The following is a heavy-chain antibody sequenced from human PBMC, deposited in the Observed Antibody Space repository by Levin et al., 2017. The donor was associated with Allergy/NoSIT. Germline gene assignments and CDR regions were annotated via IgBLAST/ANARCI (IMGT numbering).Heavy chain of an antibody. V-gene: IGHV3-7*03. Sequence: GESLKISCAASGFSIRSYWMSWIRQTPDKGLEWVANSNEDGSHKYYVDSVKGRFTVSRDNAENSLNLQMNSLRVEDTTVYYCVRDGRGGWHFDNWGQGTLVTVSS. J-gene: IGHJ4*02. D-gene: IGHD6-19*01. CDR3: VRDGRGGWHFDN. CDR2: SNEDGSHK. CDR1: GFSIRSYW.